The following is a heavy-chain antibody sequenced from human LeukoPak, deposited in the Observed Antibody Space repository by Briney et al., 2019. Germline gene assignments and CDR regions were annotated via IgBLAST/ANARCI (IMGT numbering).Heavy chain of an antibody. CDR3: ARRGYCSSTSCPFGY. J-gene: IGHJ4*02. Sequence: GESLKISCKGSGYSFTSYWIGWVRQMPGKGLEWMGIIYPGDSDTRYSPSFQGQVTISADKSISTAYLQWSSLKASDTAMYYCARRGYCSSTSCPFGYWGQGTLVTVSS. CDR2: IYPGDSDT. CDR1: GYSFTSYW. D-gene: IGHD2-2*01. V-gene: IGHV5-51*01.